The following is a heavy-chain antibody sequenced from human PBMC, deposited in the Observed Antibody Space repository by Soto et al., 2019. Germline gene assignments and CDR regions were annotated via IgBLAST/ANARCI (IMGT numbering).Heavy chain of an antibody. CDR2: ISANNGDT. V-gene: IGHV1-18*01. Sequence: GASVKVSCKAFGFTFTTYGISWVRQAPGQGLEWMGWISANNGDTRYAQKLQDRITMTTEPSTNTGNMELRSLRSDDTAVYYCARFCGGDCVIGFDIWGQGTMVTVSS. CDR1: GFTFTTYG. CDR3: ARFCGGDCVIGFDI. D-gene: IGHD2-21*02. J-gene: IGHJ3*02.